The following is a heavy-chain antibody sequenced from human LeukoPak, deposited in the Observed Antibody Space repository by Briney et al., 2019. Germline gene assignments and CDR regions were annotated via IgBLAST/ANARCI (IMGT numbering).Heavy chain of an antibody. CDR1: GYTFSIYN. CDR2: INPSGGI. V-gene: IGHV1-46*01. CDR3: AREGVAGTGLDY. J-gene: IGHJ4*02. D-gene: IGHD6-13*01. Sequence: GASVKVSCKASGYTFSIYNMHWVRQAPGQGLEWMGIINPSGGISYAQKLQGRITMTRDTSTSTLLMELSSLRSEDTAVYYCAREGVAGTGLDYWGQGTLVTVSS.